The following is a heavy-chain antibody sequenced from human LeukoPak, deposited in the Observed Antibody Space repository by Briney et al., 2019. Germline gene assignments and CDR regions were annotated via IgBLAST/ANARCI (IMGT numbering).Heavy chain of an antibody. CDR3: AREDIVVVPAAEPYYYYGMDV. CDR2: ISSSGSTI. Sequence: GGSLRLSCAASGFTFSSYEMNWVRQAPGKGLEWVSYISSSGSTIYYAGSVKGRFTISRDNAKNSLYLQMNSLRAEDTAVYYCAREDIVVVPAAEPYYYYGMDVWGKGTTVTVSS. J-gene: IGHJ6*04. CDR1: GFTFSSYE. V-gene: IGHV3-48*03. D-gene: IGHD2-2*01.